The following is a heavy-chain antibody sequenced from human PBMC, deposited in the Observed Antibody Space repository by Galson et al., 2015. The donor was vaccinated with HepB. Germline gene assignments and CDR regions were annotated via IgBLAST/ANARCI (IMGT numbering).Heavy chain of an antibody. CDR1: GFTFSSYN. Sequence: SLRLSCAASGFTFSSYNMNWVRQPPGKGLEWVSYSSNSRSTIYYADSVKGRFTIARDNAKNSVYLEMNSLRAEDTAVYYCARDRGGSGSYLSDYYGMDVWGQGTTVTVSS. CDR3: ARDRGGSGSYLSDYYGMDV. D-gene: IGHD3-10*01. J-gene: IGHJ6*02. CDR2: SSNSRSTI. V-gene: IGHV3-48*04.